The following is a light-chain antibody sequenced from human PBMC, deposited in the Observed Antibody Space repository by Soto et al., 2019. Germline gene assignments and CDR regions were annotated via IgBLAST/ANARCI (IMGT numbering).Light chain of an antibody. Sequence: DIQMTQSPSALYAFVVDGFTVSCRASQRTSGWLAWYQQKTGKAPKLLIYKASSLESGVPSRFSGSGSETEFTLTISSLQPDDSATYYCQQYNSLYTFGQGTKVDNK. CDR2: KAS. J-gene: IGKJ2*01. CDR3: QQYNSLYT. V-gene: IGKV1-5*03. CDR1: QRTSGW.